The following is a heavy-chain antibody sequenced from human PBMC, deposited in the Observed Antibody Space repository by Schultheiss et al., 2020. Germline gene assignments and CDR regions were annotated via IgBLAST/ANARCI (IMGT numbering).Heavy chain of an antibody. V-gene: IGHV3-23*01. CDR2: ISGSGGST. D-gene: IGHD3-9*01. Sequence: GGSLRLSCAASGFTFSSYSMNWVRQAPGKGLEWVSAISGSGGSTYYADSVKGRFTISRDNSKNTLYLQMNSLRAEDTAVYYCAKDGGGVLRYFDWLLSAEGGMDVWGQGTTVTVSS. CDR3: AKDGGGVLRYFDWLLSAEGGMDV. CDR1: GFTFSSYS. J-gene: IGHJ6*02.